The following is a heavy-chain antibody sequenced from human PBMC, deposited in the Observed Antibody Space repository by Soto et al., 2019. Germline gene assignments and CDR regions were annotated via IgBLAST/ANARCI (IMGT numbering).Heavy chain of an antibody. CDR3: ARDLGQSEDNYDITYGERPTDY. CDR2: LIPVFGTA. CDR1: GGTFSSYG. D-gene: IGHD3-22*01. J-gene: IGHJ4*02. Sequence: QVQLVQSGAEVKKPGSSVKVSCKASGGTFSSYGISWVRQAPGQGLEWMGGLIPVFGTAKYAQKFQGRVTIIADESTSTVYMELSSLRSEDTAVYYCARDLGQSEDNYDITYGERPTDYWGQGTLVTVSS. V-gene: IGHV1-69*12.